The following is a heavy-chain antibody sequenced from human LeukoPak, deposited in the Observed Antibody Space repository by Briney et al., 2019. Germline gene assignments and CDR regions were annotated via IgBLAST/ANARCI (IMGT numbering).Heavy chain of an antibody. Sequence: GGSLRLSCAASGFTFRAYTMHWVRQAPGKGLESVSAINRDGGTTEYVNSVKGRFTISRDNSKNTLYLQMDSLRAEDMAVYFCARGGSRGTYDQWGQGALVTVSS. D-gene: IGHD2-15*01. CDR2: INRDGGTT. CDR3: ARGGSRGTYDQ. J-gene: IGHJ4*02. CDR1: GFTFRAYT. V-gene: IGHV3-64*01.